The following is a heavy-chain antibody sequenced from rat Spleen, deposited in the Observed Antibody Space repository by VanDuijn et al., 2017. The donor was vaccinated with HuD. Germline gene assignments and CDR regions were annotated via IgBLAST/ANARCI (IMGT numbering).Heavy chain of an antibody. J-gene: IGHJ2*01. CDR1: GFTFSDYN. V-gene: IGHV5-7*01. CDR3: AKGGQPDY. D-gene: IGHD3-4*01. CDR2: ISYDGSST. Sequence: EVQLVESGGGLVQPGRSLKLSCAASGFTFSDYNMAWVRQAPKKGLEWVTTISYDGSSTYYRDSVKGRFTISRDNAKNTVHLQMNSLRSEDTATYYCAKGGQPDYWGQGVMVTVSS.